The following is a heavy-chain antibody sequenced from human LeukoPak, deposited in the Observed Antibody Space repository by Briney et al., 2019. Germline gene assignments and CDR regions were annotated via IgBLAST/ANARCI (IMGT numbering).Heavy chain of an antibody. CDR3: ARAPGGYSYGHNWFDP. CDR2: IIPIFGTA. Sequence: GASVTVSCKASGGTFSSYAISWVRQAPGQGLEWMGGIIPIFGTANYAQKFQGRVTITADESTSTAYMELSSLRSEDTAVYYCARAPGGYSYGHNWFDPWGQGTLVTVSS. CDR1: GGTFSSYA. V-gene: IGHV1-69*13. J-gene: IGHJ5*02. D-gene: IGHD5-18*01.